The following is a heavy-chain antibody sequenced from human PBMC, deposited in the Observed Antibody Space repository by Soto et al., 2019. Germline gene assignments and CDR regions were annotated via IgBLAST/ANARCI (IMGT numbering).Heavy chain of an antibody. Sequence: PGESLKISCKGSGYSFTSYWIGWVRQMPGKGLEWMGIIYPGDSDTRYSPSFQGQVTISADKSISTAYLQWSSLKASDTAMYYCARTSAGGKYYYGMDVLGQGTTVTVFS. CDR1: GYSFTSYW. J-gene: IGHJ6*02. V-gene: IGHV5-51*01. CDR2: IYPGDSDT. CDR3: ARTSAGGKYYYGMDV. D-gene: IGHD6-13*01.